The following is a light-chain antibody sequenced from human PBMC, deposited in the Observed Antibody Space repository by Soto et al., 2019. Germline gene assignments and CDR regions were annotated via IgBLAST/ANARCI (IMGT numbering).Light chain of an antibody. CDR3: SSYTSSSTLV. V-gene: IGLV2-14*01. CDR2: EVS. CDR1: SSDVGGYNY. Sequence: QSALTQPASVSGSPGQSITISCTGTSSDVGGYNYVSLYQQHPGKAPKLMIYEVSNRPSGVSNRFSGSKSGNTASLTISGLQAEDEADYCSSYTSSSTLVFGTGTKVTVL. J-gene: IGLJ1*01.